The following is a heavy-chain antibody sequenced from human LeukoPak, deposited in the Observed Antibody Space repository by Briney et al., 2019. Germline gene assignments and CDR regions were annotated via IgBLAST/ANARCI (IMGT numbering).Heavy chain of an antibody. CDR1: GFIFSNYA. V-gene: IGHV3-23*01. CDR2: ISGSGSST. D-gene: IGHD3-22*01. CDR3: TKDRYYYDTTPGDFDY. Sequence: PGGSLRLSCAASGFIFSNYAMSWVRQAPGKGLEWVSAISGSGSSTYYADPVKGRFTISRDNSKNTLYLQMNSLRAEDTALYYCTKDRYYYDTTPGDFDYWGQGTLVTVSS. J-gene: IGHJ4*02.